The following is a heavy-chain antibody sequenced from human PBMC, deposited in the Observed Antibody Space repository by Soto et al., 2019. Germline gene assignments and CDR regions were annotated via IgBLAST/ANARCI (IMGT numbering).Heavy chain of an antibody. V-gene: IGHV3-21*01. CDR3: ARDDDVPAASPLLGMDV. CDR1: GFTFSSYT. CDR2: ISSSSSYK. J-gene: IGHJ6*02. D-gene: IGHD2-2*01. Sequence: EVQLVESGGGLVKPGGSLRLSCAASGFTFSSYTMNWVRQAPGKGLEWVSSISSSSSYKYYADSVKGRFTISRDNAKNSLYLQFNSLRAEDTAVYYCARDDDVPAASPLLGMDVWGQGTTVIVSS.